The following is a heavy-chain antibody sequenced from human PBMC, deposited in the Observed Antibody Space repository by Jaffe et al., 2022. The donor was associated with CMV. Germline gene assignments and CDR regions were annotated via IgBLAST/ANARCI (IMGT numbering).Heavy chain of an antibody. CDR1: GGSISSNRNY. J-gene: IGHJ4*02. Sequence: QLQLQESGPGLVKPSETLSLTCTVSGGSISSNRNYWGWIRQSPGKGLEWIGSVYYRGTTSYNPSLKSRVTISVDTSKNEFSLRLSSVTAADTAVYYCARRGEDYSTSPHFDYWGQGSHVTVSS. CDR2: VYYRGTT. V-gene: IGHV4-39*01. CDR3: ARRGEDYSTSPHFDY. D-gene: IGHD6-13*01.